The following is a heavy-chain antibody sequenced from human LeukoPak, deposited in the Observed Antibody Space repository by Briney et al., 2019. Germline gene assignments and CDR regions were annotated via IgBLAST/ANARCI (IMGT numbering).Heavy chain of an antibody. D-gene: IGHD6-19*01. V-gene: IGHV3-23*01. Sequence: GGSLRLSXAASGFTFSSYAMSWVRQAPGKGLEWVSAISGSGGSTYYADFVKGRFTISRDNSKNTLYLQMNSLRAEDTAVYYCARGRSQWLVRVSDYWGQGTLVTISS. CDR3: ARGRSQWLVRVSDY. CDR2: ISGSGGST. J-gene: IGHJ4*02. CDR1: GFTFSSYA.